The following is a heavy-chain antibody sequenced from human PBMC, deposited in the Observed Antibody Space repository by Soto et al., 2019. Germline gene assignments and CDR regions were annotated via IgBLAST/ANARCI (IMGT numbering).Heavy chain of an antibody. CDR1: GFTFSNAW. D-gene: IGHD2-15*01. CDR2: IKSKTDGGTT. CDR3: TALYCSGGSCYRGY. J-gene: IGHJ4*02. Sequence: GGSLRLSCAASGFTFSNAWMSWVRQAPGKGLEWVGRIKSKTDGGTTDYAAPVKGRFTISRDDSKNSLYLQMNSLKTEDTAVYYCTALYCSGGSCYRGYWGQGTLVTVSS. V-gene: IGHV3-15*01.